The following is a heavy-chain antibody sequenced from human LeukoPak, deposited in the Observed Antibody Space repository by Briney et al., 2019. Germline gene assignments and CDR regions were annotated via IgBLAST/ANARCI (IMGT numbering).Heavy chain of an antibody. V-gene: IGHV3-30*18. J-gene: IGHJ6*04. CDR3: AKDLCGGGSCYGEYYYYGMDV. CDR1: GFTFSSYG. CDR2: ISYDGSNK. D-gene: IGHD2-15*01. Sequence: GGSLRLSCAASGFTFSSYGMHWVRQAPGKGLEWVAVISYDGSNKYYADSVKGRFTISRDNSKNTLYLQMNSLRAEDTAVYYCAKDLCGGGSCYGEYYYYGMDVWGKGTTVTVSS.